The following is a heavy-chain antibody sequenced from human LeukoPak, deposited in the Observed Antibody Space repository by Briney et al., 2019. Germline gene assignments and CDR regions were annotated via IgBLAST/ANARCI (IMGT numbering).Heavy chain of an antibody. CDR1: GGSISSYY. Sequence: SETLSLTCTVSGGSISSYYWSWIRQPPGKGLEWIGYIYYSGSTNYNPSLKSRVTISVDTSKNQFSLKLSSVTAADTAVYYCAGGRRRYYYGPDAFDIWGQGTMVTVSS. J-gene: IGHJ3*02. D-gene: IGHD3-10*01. CDR3: AGGRRRYYYGPDAFDI. V-gene: IGHV4-59*01. CDR2: IYYSGST.